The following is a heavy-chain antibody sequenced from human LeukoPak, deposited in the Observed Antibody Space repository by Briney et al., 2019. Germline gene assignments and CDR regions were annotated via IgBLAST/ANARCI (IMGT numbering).Heavy chain of an antibody. CDR1: GFTFSNYG. CDR3: AKRGDGGHKSLEY. CDR2: ITYDGSSE. V-gene: IGHV3-30*18. Sequence: GTSLRLPCVASGFTFSNYGRHWVRQAPGKGLEWVATITYDGSSEYYADSVKDRFTVSRDNSKNTLYLQMSSLKTEDTAVYYCAKRGDGGHKSLEYWGQGTPVIVSS. D-gene: IGHD3-16*01. J-gene: IGHJ4*02.